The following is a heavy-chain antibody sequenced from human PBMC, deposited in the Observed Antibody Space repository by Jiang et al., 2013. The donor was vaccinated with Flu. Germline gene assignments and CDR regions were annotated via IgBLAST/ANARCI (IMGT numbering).Heavy chain of an antibody. CDR2: TYYRSKWYY. D-gene: IGHD3-16*01. J-gene: IGHJ6*02. CDR1: GDSVSSNIAS. CDR3: TRDASYGLDV. Sequence: SQTLSLTCAISGDSVSSNIASWNWIRQSPSRGLEWLARTYYRSKWYYDYAVSVESRIIIKPDTSKNQFSLQFNSVTAEDTAVYYCTRDASYGLDVWGQGTTVIVSS. V-gene: IGHV6-1*01.